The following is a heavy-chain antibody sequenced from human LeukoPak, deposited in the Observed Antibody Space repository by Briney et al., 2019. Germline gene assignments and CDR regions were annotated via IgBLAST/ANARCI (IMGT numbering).Heavy chain of an antibody. CDR2: INHSGST. Sequence: PSETLSLTCAVYGGSFSGYYWSWIRQPPGKGLEWIGEINHSGSTNYNPSLKSRVTISVDTSKNQFSLKLSSVTAADTAVYYCARKTRLTKYYYGSGSYYICYFDYWGQGTLVTVSS. J-gene: IGHJ4*02. V-gene: IGHV4-34*01. CDR1: GGSFSGYY. D-gene: IGHD3-10*01. CDR3: ARKTRLTKYYYGSGSYYICYFDY.